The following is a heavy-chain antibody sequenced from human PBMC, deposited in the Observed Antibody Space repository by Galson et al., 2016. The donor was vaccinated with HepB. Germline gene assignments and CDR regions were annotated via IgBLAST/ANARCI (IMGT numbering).Heavy chain of an antibody. CDR1: GFTFSSFA. Sequence: SLRLSCAASGFTFSSFAMTWVRQAPGKGLEWVAGITGSGGLTHYAGSVKRRFTISRDNFKNTMYLQMRDLRGEDTALYYCARDPHGDYLGAVWFDPRGQGTLVTVSS. CDR2: ITGSGGLT. CDR3: ARDPHGDYLGAVWFDP. J-gene: IGHJ5*02. D-gene: IGHD4-17*01. V-gene: IGHV3-23*01.